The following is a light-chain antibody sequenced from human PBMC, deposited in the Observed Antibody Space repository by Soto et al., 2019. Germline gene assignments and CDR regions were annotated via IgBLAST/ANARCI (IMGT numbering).Light chain of an antibody. CDR2: EVT. CDR1: SSDVGGYSF. J-gene: IGLJ2*01. Sequence: QSALTQPPSASGSPGQSVTISCTGTSSDVGGYSFVSWYQQRPGKAPKLMIYEVTKRPSGVPDRFSGSKSGTSASLAITGLQAEDGTDYYCQSYDSRLSAVVFGGGTKLTVL. V-gene: IGLV2-8*01. CDR3: QSYDSRLSAVV.